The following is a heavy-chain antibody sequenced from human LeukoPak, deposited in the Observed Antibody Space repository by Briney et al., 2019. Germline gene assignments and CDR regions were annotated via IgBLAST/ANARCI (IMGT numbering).Heavy chain of an antibody. CDR3: AKDPTFCSGGTCPQLYYFDY. J-gene: IGHJ4*02. CDR1: GFTFSSYA. V-gene: IGHV3-23*01. Sequence: TGGSLRLSCAASGFTFSSYAMSWVRQAPGKGLEWVSAISGSGGRTYYADTVKGRFTISRDNSKNTLYLQMTSLRAEDTAVYYCAKDPTFCSGGTCPQLYYFDYWGQGTLVTVSS. D-gene: IGHD2-15*01. CDR2: ISGSGGRT.